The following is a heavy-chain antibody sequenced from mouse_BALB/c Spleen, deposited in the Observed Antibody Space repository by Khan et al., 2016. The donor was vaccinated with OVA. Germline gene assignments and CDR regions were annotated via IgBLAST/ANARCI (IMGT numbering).Heavy chain of an antibody. CDR1: GYIFTSYW. CDR3: EREEALYHFYH. CDR2: IYPGTDNS. V-gene: IGHV1-76*01. Sequence: VQLVESGAELVRPGASVKLSCKTSGYIFTSYWIHWVNQRSGQGLEWLARIYPGTDNSYYNEKFKDKATLTADKSSSTAYMPLSSLKSEDSDVYFGEREEALYHFYHWGQGTTLTVSS. J-gene: IGHJ2*01. D-gene: IGHD3-2*02.